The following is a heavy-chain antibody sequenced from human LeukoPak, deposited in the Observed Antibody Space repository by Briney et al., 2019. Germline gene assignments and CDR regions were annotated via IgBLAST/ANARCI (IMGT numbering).Heavy chain of an antibody. Sequence: SQTLSVTCAISGDSVSSNTPAWNWIRQSPSRGLEWLERTYYRSKWYNDYAVSVRSRITINPDTAKNQFSLQLNSVTPEDTAVYYCARQQRGAFDYWGQGTLVTVSS. D-gene: IGHD6-13*01. CDR3: ARQQRGAFDY. J-gene: IGHJ4*02. CDR1: GDSVSSNTPA. V-gene: IGHV6-1*01. CDR2: TYYRSKWYN.